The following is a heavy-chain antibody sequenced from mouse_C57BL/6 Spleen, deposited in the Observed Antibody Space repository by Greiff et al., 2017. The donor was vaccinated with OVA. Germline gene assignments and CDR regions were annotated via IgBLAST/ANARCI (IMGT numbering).Heavy chain of an antibody. J-gene: IGHJ1*03. D-gene: IGHD1-1*01. V-gene: IGHV1-55*01. CDR2: IYPGSGST. Sequence: VQLQQSGAELVKPGASVKMSCKASGYTFTSYWITWVKQRPGQGLEWIGDIYPGSGSTNYNEKFKSKATLTVDTSSSTAYMQLSSLTSEDSAVYYCARSGDYCGSSSWYFDVWGTGTTVTVSS. CDR1: GYTFTSYW. CDR3: ARSGDYCGSSSWYFDV.